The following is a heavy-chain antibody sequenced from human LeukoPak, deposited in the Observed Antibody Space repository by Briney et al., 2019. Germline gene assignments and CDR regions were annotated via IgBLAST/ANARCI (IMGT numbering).Heavy chain of an antibody. Sequence: HSETLPLTCTVSGGSISSGGYYWSWIRQHPGKGLEWIGYIYYSGSTYYNPSLKSRVTISVDTSKNQFSLKLSSVTAADTAVYYCARKLVVWFDPWGQGTLVTVSS. CDR2: IYYSGST. V-gene: IGHV4-31*03. J-gene: IGHJ5*02. CDR3: ARKLVVWFDP. CDR1: GGSISSGGYY. D-gene: IGHD2-15*01.